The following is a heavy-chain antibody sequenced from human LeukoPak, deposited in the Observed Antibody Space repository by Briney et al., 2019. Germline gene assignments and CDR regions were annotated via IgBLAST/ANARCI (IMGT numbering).Heavy chain of an antibody. CDR3: ARDLPYSSSARFDY. J-gene: IGHJ4*02. CDR2: INCDGSST. V-gene: IGHV3-74*01. Sequence: GGSLRLSCAASGFTFSSYWMHWVRQAPGKGLVWVSRINCDGSSTSYADSVKGRFTISRDNAKNTLCLQMNSLRAEDTAVYYCARDLPYSSSARFDYWGQGTLVTVSS. CDR1: GFTFSSYW. D-gene: IGHD6-6*01.